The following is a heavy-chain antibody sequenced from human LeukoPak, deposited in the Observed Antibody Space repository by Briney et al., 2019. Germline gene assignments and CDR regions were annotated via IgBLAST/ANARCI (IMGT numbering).Heavy chain of an antibody. CDR2: SNSDGSST. D-gene: IGHD1-26*01. CDR3: ARGESGSYWFDY. CDR1: GFTFSRYW. J-gene: IGHJ4*02. Sequence: GGSLRLSCAASGFTFSRYWMHWVRRAPGKGLVWVSRSNSDGSSTSHADSVKGRFTISRDNAKNTVYLQMNSLRAEDTAVYYCARGESGSYWFDYWGQGTLVTVSS. V-gene: IGHV3-74*01.